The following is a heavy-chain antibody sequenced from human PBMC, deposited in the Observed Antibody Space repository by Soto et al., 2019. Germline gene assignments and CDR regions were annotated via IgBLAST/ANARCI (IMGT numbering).Heavy chain of an antibody. Sequence: SETLSLTCLVSGVTINNFYWSWLRPPPGKGLEWIGHIYHRGSTNYNPSLQSRVTISIDTSKNQFSLKLSSVIAADTAVYYCARDPTTVTTAAFYYYGMDVWGQGTTVTVSS. CDR3: ARDPTTVTTAAFYYYGMDV. CDR2: IYHRGST. V-gene: IGHV4-59*01. CDR1: GVTINNFY. J-gene: IGHJ6*02. D-gene: IGHD4-17*01.